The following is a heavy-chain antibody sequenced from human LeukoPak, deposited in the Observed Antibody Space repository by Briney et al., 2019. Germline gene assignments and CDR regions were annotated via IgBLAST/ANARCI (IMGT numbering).Heavy chain of an antibody. CDR2: ISGSGGST. D-gene: IGHD6-13*01. V-gene: IGHV3-23*01. CDR1: GFTFSSYA. J-gene: IGHJ3*02. CDR3: AKDLQLSSDAFDI. Sequence: GGSLRLSCAASGFTFSSYAMSWVRQAPGKGLEWVSAISGSGGSTYYADPVKGRFTISRDNSKNTLYLQMNSLRAEDTALYYCAKDLQLSSDAFDIWGQGTMVTVSS.